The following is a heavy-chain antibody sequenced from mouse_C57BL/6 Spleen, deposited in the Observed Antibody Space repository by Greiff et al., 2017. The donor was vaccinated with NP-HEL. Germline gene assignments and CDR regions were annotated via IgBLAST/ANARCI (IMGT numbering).Heavy chain of an antibody. D-gene: IGHD1-1*01. CDR1: GYAFSSSW. CDR3: AREDYYGSSYLLAMDY. V-gene: IGHV1-82*01. J-gene: IGHJ4*01. CDR2: IYPGDGDT. Sequence: QVQLQQSGPELVKPGASVKISCKASGYAFSSSWMNWVKQRPGKGLEWIGRIYPGDGDTNYNGKFKGKATLTADKSSSTAYMQLSSLTSEDSAVYFCAREDYYGSSYLLAMDYWDQGTSVTVSS.